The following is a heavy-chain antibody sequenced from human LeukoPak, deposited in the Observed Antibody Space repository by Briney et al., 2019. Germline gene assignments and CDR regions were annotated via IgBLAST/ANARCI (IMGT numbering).Heavy chain of an antibody. D-gene: IGHD4-11*01. CDR3: ANLNDYRNYGSSWY. Sequence: GGSLRLSCAASGFTFTSSAMHWVRQAPGKGLEWVAVISHDGSNEYYTDSVKGRFTISRDNSRNTPYLQMNSLRAEDTAVYYCANLNDYRNYGSSWYWGQGTLVTVSS. CDR1: GFTFTSSA. V-gene: IGHV3-30-3*01. CDR2: ISHDGSNE. J-gene: IGHJ4*02.